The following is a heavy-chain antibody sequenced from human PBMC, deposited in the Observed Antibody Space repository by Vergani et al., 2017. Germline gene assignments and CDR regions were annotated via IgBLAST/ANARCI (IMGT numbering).Heavy chain of an antibody. D-gene: IGHD6-13*01. V-gene: IGHV3-30*14. CDR1: GFTFSSYA. Sequence: QVQLVESGGGVVQPGRSLRLSCAASGFTFSSYAMHWVRQAPGKGLEWVAVISYDGSNKYHADSVKGRFTISRDNSNNTLYLQMKSLRAEETAVYYFASTFGSSSWYTFDYWGQGTLVTVSS. J-gene: IGHJ4*02. CDR3: ASTFGSSSWYTFDY. CDR2: ISYDGSNK.